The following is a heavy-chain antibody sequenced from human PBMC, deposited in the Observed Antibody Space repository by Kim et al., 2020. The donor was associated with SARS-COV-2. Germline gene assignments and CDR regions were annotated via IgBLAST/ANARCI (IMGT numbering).Heavy chain of an antibody. V-gene: IGHV3-15*01. CDR1: GFTFSNAW. J-gene: IGHJ4*01. Sequence: GSLRLSCAASGFTFSNAWMNWVRQAPGKGLEWVGRIKSKTDGGTTDYAAPGRGRFTISRDDSENTVYLQMDSLKTEDTAVYYCYARIAVAGIENYWGHGT. CDR3: YARIAVAGIENY. D-gene: IGHD6-19*01. CDR2: IKSKTDGGTT.